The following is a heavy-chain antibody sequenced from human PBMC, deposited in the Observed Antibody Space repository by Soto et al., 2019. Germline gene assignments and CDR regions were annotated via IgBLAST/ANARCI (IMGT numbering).Heavy chain of an antibody. V-gene: IGHV4-59*01. CDR1: GDSISNYY. J-gene: IGHJ6*02. D-gene: IGHD3-3*01. CDR2: FYYTGST. CDR3: ARGYFEFWSGRDYYAMDV. Sequence: SETLSLTCIVSGDSISNYYWNWIRQPPGKGLEWIGYFYYTGSTNYNPFLKSRLTISVDTSKNQISLQMRSVTAADTAVYYCARGYFEFWSGRDYYAMDVWGQGATVTVSS.